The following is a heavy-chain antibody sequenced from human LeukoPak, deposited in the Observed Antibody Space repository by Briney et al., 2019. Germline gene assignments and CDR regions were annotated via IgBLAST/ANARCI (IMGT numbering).Heavy chain of an antibody. CDR1: GFTFRTSW. D-gene: IGHD3-10*01. J-gene: IGHJ4*02. Sequence: GGSPRLSCAASGFTFRTSWLNCVRQAPGKGLEWVAQIKQDGSEIYYMDSVKGRFTISRDDAKNSVLLQMNSLTAEDTAIYYCARGRGDYWGQGTLVTVSS. V-gene: IGHV3-7*04. CDR3: ARGRGDY. CDR2: IKQDGSEI.